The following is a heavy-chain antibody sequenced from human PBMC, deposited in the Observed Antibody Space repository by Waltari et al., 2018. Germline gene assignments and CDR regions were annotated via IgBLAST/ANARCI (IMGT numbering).Heavy chain of an antibody. J-gene: IGHJ6*03. CDR3: ARAVGSGDFYYMDV. CDR2: IYIGWTI. Sequence: QVQVQESGPGLVKPSETLSLTCSVSGGSVSSVSSYWTSLRRPPGKGLEWIGYIYIGWTIKYHPSLKSRVTMSLDTSKNEVSLRLSSVTADDTAVYYCARAVGSGDFYYMDVWGNGTTVTVSS. CDR1: GGSVSSVSSY. D-gene: IGHD2-2*01. V-gene: IGHV4-61*01.